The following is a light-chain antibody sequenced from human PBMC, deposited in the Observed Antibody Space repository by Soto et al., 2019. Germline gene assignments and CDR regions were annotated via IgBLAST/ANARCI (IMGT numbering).Light chain of an antibody. Sequence: EIVLTQSPATLSLFPGESATLSSPTSQGVSRYLGWSQLKPGQSPRLLIYDASNMATGITARFSGGGVGRNSSLTISSLEAEDLAIYYCQQRINWPLTFGGGTKVDIK. V-gene: IGKV3-11*02. CDR2: DAS. CDR1: QGVSRY. CDR3: QQRINWPLT. J-gene: IGKJ4*01.